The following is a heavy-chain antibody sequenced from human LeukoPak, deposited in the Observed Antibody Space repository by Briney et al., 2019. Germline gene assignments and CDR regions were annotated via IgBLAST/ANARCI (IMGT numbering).Heavy chain of an antibody. CDR2: INHSGST. CDR1: GGTFSGYF. CDR3: ERGDGTYYYGSGSYYNAIDY. Sequence: SETLSLTRPVYGGTFSGYFWSWIRQPGGKGLEWMGEINHSGSTNYNPSLKSRVTISVDTSKNQFPLKLSSVIAPDTAVYSCERGDGTYYYGSGSYYNAIDYWGQGTLVTVSS. J-gene: IGHJ4*02. V-gene: IGHV4-34*01. D-gene: IGHD3-10*01.